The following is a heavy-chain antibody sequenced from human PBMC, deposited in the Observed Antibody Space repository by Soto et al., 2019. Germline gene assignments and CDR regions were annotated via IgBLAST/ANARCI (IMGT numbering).Heavy chain of an antibody. D-gene: IGHD3-3*01. J-gene: IGHJ2*01. V-gene: IGHV1-69*08. CDR2: IIPMLGTA. Sequence: QVQLVQSGAEVKKPGSSVKVSCKASGGTFTTDTFSWVRQAPGHGLEWMGRIIPMLGTAKYAQKFQGRVTITADKSTSTVYMELSSLRSDDTAVYYCERGGGGVLVMTSDWYLDLWGRGTLVTVSS. CDR1: GGTFTTDT. CDR3: ERGGGGVLVMTSDWYLDL.